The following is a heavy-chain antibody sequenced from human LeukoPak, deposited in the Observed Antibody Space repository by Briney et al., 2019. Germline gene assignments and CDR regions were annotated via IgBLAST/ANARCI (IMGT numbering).Heavy chain of an antibody. J-gene: IGHJ4*02. CDR1: GFTFSSYW. CDR2: INSDGSST. CDR3: ARRGYSYGTPYYAY. V-gene: IGHV3-74*01. D-gene: IGHD5-18*01. Sequence: GGSLRLSCAASGFTFSSYWMHWVRQAPVKGLVWVSRINSDGSSTSDADFVKGRFTISRDNAKNTLYLQMNSLRAEDTAVYYCARRGYSYGTPYYAYWGQGTLVTVSS.